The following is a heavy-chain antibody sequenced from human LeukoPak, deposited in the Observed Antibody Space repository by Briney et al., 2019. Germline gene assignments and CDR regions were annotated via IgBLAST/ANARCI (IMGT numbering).Heavy chain of an antibody. CDR1: GGSISSYY. CDR2: ICYSGST. Sequence: SETLSLTCTVSGGSISSYYWSWIRQPPGKGLEWIGYICYSGSTNYNPSLKSRVTISVDTSKNQFSLKLSSVTAADTAVYYCAKRVAVTARYYFYYWGQGNPGTGSS. CDR3: AKRVAVTARYYFYY. J-gene: IGHJ4*01. V-gene: IGHV4-59*08. D-gene: IGHD2-21*02.